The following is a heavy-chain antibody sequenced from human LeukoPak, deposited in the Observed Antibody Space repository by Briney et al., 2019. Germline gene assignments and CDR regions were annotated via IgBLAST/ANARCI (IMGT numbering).Heavy chain of an antibody. Sequence: SETLSLTCGVHGGSFSGYHWSWIRQPPGNGLEWIGEINHSGSTNYNSSLKSRVTISVDASKNQFSLKLSSVTAADTAVYYCARSSNLAYNGFDPWGQGTLVTVSS. D-gene: IGHD2-2*01. CDR1: GGSFSGYH. V-gene: IGHV4-34*01. CDR3: ARSSNLAYNGFDP. J-gene: IGHJ5*02. CDR2: INHSGST.